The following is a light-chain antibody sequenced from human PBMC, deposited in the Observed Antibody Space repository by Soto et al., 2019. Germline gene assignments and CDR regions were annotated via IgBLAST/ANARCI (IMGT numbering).Light chain of an antibody. J-gene: IGKJ1*01. Sequence: EVVLTQSPATLTLSPGERATLSCRASQNVRTFLDWYQQKPGQAPRLLIYGASNRATGIPARLSGSGSGPEYILTISSLEPEEVAAYYCRLHRYRPPWTFGQGTRVEIQ. CDR3: RLHRYRPPWT. V-gene: IGKV3-11*01. CDR2: GAS. CDR1: QNVRTF.